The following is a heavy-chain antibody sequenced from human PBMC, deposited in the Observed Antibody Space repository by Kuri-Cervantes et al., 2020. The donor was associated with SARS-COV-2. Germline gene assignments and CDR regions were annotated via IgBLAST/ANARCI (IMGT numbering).Heavy chain of an antibody. CDR2: IYYSGST. CDR1: GGSISSSSYY. J-gene: IGHJ5*02. V-gene: IGHV4-39*01. D-gene: IGHD3-3*01. Sequence: SETLSLTCTVSGGSISSSSYYWGWIRQPPGKGLEWIGSIYYSGSTYYNPSLKSRVTISVDTSKNQFSLKLSSVTAADTAVYYCARQMMSTITIFGVVITRHWFDPWGQGTQVTVSS. CDR3: ARQMMSTITIFGVVITRHWFDP.